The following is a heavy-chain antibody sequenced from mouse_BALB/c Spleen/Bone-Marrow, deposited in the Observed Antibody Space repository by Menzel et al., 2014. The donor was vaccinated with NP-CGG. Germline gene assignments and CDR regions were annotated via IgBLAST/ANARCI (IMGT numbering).Heavy chain of an antibody. CDR2: INPGSGGT. D-gene: IGHD2-14*01. Sequence: VQLQQSGAELVRPGTSVKVSCKASGYAFTNYLIEWVKQRPGQGLEWIGVINPGSGGTNYNEKFKGKATLTADKSSSTAYMQLSSLTSDDSAVYFCARYRYDGTFAYWGQGTLVTGSA. CDR3: ARYRYDGTFAY. V-gene: IGHV1-54*01. CDR1: GYAFTNYL. J-gene: IGHJ3*01.